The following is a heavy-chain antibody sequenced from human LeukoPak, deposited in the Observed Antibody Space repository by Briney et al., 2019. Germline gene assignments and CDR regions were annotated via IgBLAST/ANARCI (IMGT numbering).Heavy chain of an antibody. CDR1: GYSFTSYW. J-gene: IGHJ4*02. V-gene: IGHV5-51*01. CDR3: ARLLGYCSSTSCQIRYFDY. Sequence: PGESLQISCKGSGYSFTSYWIGWVRPMPGKGLEWMGIIYPGDSDTRYSPSFQGQVTISADKSISTAYLQWSSLEASDTAMYYCARLLGYCSSTSCQIRYFDYWGQGTLVTVSS. D-gene: IGHD2-2*01. CDR2: IYPGDSDT.